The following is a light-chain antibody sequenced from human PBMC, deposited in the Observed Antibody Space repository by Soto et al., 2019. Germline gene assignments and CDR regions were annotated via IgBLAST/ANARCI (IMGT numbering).Light chain of an antibody. CDR3: SSYSSTNTPLL. CDR2: EVT. CDR1: SSDIGDNTYNY. V-gene: IGLV2-14*01. Sequence: QSVLTQPASVSGSPGQSITISCSGTSSDIGDNTYNYVSWYQRHPGQAPKLLIFEVTNRPSGISRRFSGSKSGNTASLTISGLQAEDEADYYCSSYSSTNTPLLFGGGTKVTVL. J-gene: IGLJ3*02.